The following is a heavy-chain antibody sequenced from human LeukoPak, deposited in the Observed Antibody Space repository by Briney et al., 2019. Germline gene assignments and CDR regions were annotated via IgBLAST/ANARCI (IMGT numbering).Heavy chain of an antibody. V-gene: IGHV3-7*01. CDR3: ARVRFLEWPYGDYFDY. CDR2: IKQDGSEK. CDR1: GFTFSSYW. J-gene: IGHJ4*02. D-gene: IGHD3-3*01. Sequence: PGGSLRLSCAASGFTFSSYWMSWVRQAPGKGLEWVANIKQDGSEKYYVDSVKGRFTISRDNAKNSLYLQMNSLRAEDTAVYYCARVRFLEWPYGDYFDYWGQGTLVTVSS.